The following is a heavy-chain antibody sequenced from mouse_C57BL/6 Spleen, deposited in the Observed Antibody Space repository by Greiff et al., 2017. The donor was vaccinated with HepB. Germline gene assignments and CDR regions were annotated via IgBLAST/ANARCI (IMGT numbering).Heavy chain of an antibody. CDR3: AREDYYSNLYAMDY. D-gene: IGHD2-5*01. V-gene: IGHV1-18*01. J-gene: IGHJ4*01. CDR2: INPNNGGT. Sequence: EVQLQQSGPELVKPGASVKIPCKASGYTFTDYNMDWVKQSHGKSLEWIGDINPNNGGTIYNQKFKGKATLTVDKSSSTAYMELRSLTSEDTAVYYCAREDYYSNLYAMDYWGQGTSVTVSS. CDR1: GYTFTDYN.